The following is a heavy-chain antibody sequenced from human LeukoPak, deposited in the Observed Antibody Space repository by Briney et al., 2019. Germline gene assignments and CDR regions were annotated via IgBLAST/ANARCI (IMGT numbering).Heavy chain of an antibody. J-gene: IGHJ4*02. V-gene: IGHV4-39*01. Sequence: SETLSLTCTVSGGSISSSSYYWGWIRQPPGKGLEWIWSIYYSGSTYYNPSLKSRVTISVDTSKNQFSLKLSSVTAADTAVYYCARQHYDFWSGYYPTYYFDYWGQGTLVTVSS. CDR2: IYYSGST. D-gene: IGHD3-3*01. CDR3: ARQHYDFWSGYYPTYYFDY. CDR1: GGSISSSSYY.